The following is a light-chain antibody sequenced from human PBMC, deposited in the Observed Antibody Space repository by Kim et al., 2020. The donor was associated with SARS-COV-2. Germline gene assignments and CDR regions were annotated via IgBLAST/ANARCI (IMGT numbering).Light chain of an antibody. CDR1: QRTNSY. Sequence: ASVGERVTTTCQASQRTNSYLQWYQQKPGKAPKLLIYAGSNLETGVPSRFSESGSGTDFTLTISRLQPEDVATYYCQNYDSSTGTFGRGTKVDIK. CDR2: AGS. CDR3: QNYDSSTGT. V-gene: IGKV1-33*01. J-gene: IGKJ1*01.